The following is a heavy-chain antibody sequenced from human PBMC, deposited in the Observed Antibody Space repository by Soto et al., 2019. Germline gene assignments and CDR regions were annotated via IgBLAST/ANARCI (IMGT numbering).Heavy chain of an antibody. CDR3: AKTVSIAVVAAPNFDS. Sequence: EVQLLESGGGLVQPGGSPRLSCAASGITFRVYYMSWVRQAPGKGLEWVAGISGSGDRTFYTDSVKGRFTISRDNSENTLYLQMNSLRGEDTAVYYCAKTVSIAVVAAPNFDSWGQGTLVTVSS. D-gene: IGHD2-15*01. CDR2: ISGSGDRT. CDR1: GITFRVYY. J-gene: IGHJ4*02. V-gene: IGHV3-23*01.